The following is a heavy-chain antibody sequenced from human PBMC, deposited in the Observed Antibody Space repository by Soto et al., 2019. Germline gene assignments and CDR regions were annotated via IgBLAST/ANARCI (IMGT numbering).Heavy chain of an antibody. CDR3: AKKVNSGPGSQYFDY. CDR2: FRTGADDGTT. Sequence: PGGSLRLSCAASGFTVSSNYMSWVRQAPGKGLEWVSGFRTGADDGTTYYADSVKGRSTISRDISKNTLFLQMNSLRAEDTAIYYCAKKVNSGPGSQYFDYWGQGTLVTVSS. J-gene: IGHJ4*02. V-gene: IGHV3-53*01. CDR1: GFTVSSNY. D-gene: IGHD3-10*01.